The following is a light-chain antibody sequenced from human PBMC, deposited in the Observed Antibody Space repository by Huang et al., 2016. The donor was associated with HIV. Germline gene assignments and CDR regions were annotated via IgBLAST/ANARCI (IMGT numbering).Light chain of an antibody. CDR2: AAS. CDR3: QQLKSYPLT. J-gene: IGKJ4*01. V-gene: IGKV1-9*01. Sequence: IQLTQSPSSLSASVGDRVTITCRASQGISSSLAWYQQKPGEAPKLLIYAASTLQSGVPSRCSASGSGTDFTHTISSLQTEDFATYYCQQLKSYPLTFGGGTKVEIK. CDR1: QGISSS.